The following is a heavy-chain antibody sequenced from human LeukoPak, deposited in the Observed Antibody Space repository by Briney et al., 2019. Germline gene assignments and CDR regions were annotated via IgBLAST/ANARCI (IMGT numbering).Heavy chain of an antibody. Sequence: GGSLRLSCAASGFTFSSYDMHWVRQATGKGLEWVSGIGTAGDTYYPGSVKGRFTISRENAKNSLHLQMNSLRAGGTAVYYCARGSFGAFDIWGQGTTVTVSS. CDR3: ARGSFGAFDI. V-gene: IGHV3-13*01. D-gene: IGHD3-9*01. J-gene: IGHJ3*02. CDR1: GFTFSSYD. CDR2: IGTAGDT.